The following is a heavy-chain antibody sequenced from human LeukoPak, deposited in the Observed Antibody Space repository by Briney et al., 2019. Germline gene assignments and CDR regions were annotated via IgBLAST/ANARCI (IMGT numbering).Heavy chain of an antibody. V-gene: IGHV3-21*01. CDR1: GFTFSSYT. D-gene: IGHD5-12*01. Sequence: GGSLSLSCAASGFTFSSYTLNWVRQAPGKGLEWVSSISSSSSYIYYADSVKGRFPISRDNAKSSLFLQMNSLRAEDAAVYYCARPREYGGYVRDYWGQGTLVTVSS. CDR3: ARPREYGGYVRDY. J-gene: IGHJ4*02. CDR2: ISSSSSYI.